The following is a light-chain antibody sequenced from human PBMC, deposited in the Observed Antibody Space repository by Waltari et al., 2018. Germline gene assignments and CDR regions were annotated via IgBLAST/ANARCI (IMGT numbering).Light chain of an antibody. CDR1: QSVGKY. CDR2: HTS. CDR3: QHYVRLPAT. V-gene: IGKV3-20*01. Sequence: EIVLTQSPGTLSLSPGERATLSCWASQSVGKYLAWYQQKPGQAPRLLIYHTSNGATCIPDKFSGSGYGTDFSLTISRLEPEDFAVYYCQHYVRLPATFGQGTKVEIK. J-gene: IGKJ1*01.